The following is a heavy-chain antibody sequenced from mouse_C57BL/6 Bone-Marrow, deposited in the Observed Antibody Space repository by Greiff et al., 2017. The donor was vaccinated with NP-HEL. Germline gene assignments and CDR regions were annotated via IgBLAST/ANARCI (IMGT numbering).Heavy chain of an antibody. V-gene: IGHV5-17*01. CDR3: ARSPELTGRRYFDV. CDR2: ISSGSSTI. J-gene: IGHJ1*03. D-gene: IGHD4-1*01. Sequence: EVKLVESGGGLVKPGGSLKLSCAASGFTFSDYGMHWVRQAPEKGLEWVAYISSGSSTIYYADTVKGRFNISRDNATNTLFLQMTSLRSEDTAMYYGARSPELTGRRYFDVWGTGTTVTVAS. CDR1: GFTFSDYG.